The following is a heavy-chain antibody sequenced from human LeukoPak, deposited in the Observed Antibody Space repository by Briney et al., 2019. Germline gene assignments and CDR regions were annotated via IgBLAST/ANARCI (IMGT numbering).Heavy chain of an antibody. CDR3: ARDLVWNYGAEGSEVDY. D-gene: IGHD1-7*01. CDR2: ISSTGNYI. Sequence: PGGSLRLSCAASGFTFSSYSMNWVRQAPGKGLEWVSSISSTGNYIYYADSVKGRFTISRDNARNSLYLQMNSLRAEDTAVYYCARDLVWNYGAEGSEVDYWGQGTLVTVSS. CDR1: GFTFSSYS. V-gene: IGHV3-21*01. J-gene: IGHJ4*02.